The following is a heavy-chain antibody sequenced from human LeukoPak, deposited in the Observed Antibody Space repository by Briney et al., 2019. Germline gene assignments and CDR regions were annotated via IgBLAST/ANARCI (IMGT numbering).Heavy chain of an antibody. J-gene: IGHJ4*02. CDR1: GCSISSGDYY. CDR3: AREEARGGSPRFEN. D-gene: IGHD1-26*01. CDR2: VYYNGRT. Sequence: SQTLSLTCTVSGCSISSGDYYWSWIRQPPGKGLEWIGYVYYNGRTYYNPSLKSRVTISVDTSKNHFPLKISSVAAADTAVYYCAREEARGGSPRFENWGQGTLVTVSS. V-gene: IGHV4-30-4*01.